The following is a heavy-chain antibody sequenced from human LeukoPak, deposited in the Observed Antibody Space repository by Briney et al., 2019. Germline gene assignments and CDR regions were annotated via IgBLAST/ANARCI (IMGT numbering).Heavy chain of an antibody. Sequence: GRSLRLSCVASGFIFDDYAIHWVRQAPGKGLVWVSRITNDGSSTTYADSVKGRFTISRDNAKNMLYLQVNSLRAEDTAVYYCAKSQSGSCSGGSCSCDYWGQGTLVTVSS. D-gene: IGHD2-15*01. CDR2: ITNDGSST. V-gene: IGHV3-74*01. CDR3: AKSQSGSCSGGSCSCDY. CDR1: GFIFDDYA. J-gene: IGHJ4*02.